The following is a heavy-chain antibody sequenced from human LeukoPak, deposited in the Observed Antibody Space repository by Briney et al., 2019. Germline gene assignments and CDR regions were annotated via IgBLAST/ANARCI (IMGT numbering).Heavy chain of an antibody. Sequence: GGSLRLSCAASGFTFSSYAMSWVRQAPGKGLEWVSAISGSGGSTYYADSVKGRFTISRDNSKNTLYLQMNSLRAEDTAVYYCAKDPEYNWNDAGYFDYWDQGTLVTVSS. CDR3: AKDPEYNWNDAGYFDY. CDR1: GFTFSSYA. J-gene: IGHJ4*02. V-gene: IGHV3-23*01. CDR2: ISGSGGST. D-gene: IGHD1-20*01.